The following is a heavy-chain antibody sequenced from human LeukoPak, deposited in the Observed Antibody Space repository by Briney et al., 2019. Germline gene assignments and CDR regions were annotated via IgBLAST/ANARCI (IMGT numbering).Heavy chain of an antibody. V-gene: IGHV4-39*01. CDR3: ARTGQWLTDY. CDR1: GGSISSSSYY. D-gene: IGHD6-19*01. Sequence: SETLSLTCTVSGGSISSSSYYWGWIRQPPGKGLEWIGSIYYSGSTYYNPSLKSRVTISVDTSKNQFSLKLSSVTAADTAVYYCARTGQWLTDYWGQGTLVAVSS. CDR2: IYYSGST. J-gene: IGHJ4*02.